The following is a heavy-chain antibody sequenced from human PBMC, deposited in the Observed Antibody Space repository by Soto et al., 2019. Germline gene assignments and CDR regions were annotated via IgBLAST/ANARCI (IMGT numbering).Heavy chain of an antibody. Sequence: GGSLRLSCAASGFTFSSYAVSWVRQAPGKGPEWISSISGSGSTIYYADSVKGRFTISRDNSKNTLYLQMSSLRAEDTAVYYCAKVFYYYDSSGYYYFDYWGQGTLVAVSS. D-gene: IGHD3-22*01. CDR1: GFTFSSYA. CDR2: ISGSGSTI. CDR3: AKVFYYYDSSGYYYFDY. J-gene: IGHJ4*02. V-gene: IGHV3-23*01.